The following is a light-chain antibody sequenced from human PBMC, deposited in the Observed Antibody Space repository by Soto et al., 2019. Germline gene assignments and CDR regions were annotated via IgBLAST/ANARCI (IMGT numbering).Light chain of an antibody. Sequence: ESVLTQSPATLSLSPGERATLSCRASQSVSSYLAWYQQKPGQAPRLLIYDASNRATGTPARFSGSGSGTDFTLTISSLEPEDFAVYYCQQRSNWPPTFGQGTKVDIK. J-gene: IGKJ1*01. CDR1: QSVSSY. V-gene: IGKV3-11*01. CDR2: DAS. CDR3: QQRSNWPPT.